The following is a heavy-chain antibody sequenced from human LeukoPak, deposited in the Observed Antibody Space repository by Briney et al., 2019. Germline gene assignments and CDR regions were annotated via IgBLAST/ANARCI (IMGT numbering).Heavy chain of an antibody. Sequence: ASVKVSCMASGYTFTSYYMHWVRQAPGHGLEWMGIINPSGGSTSYAQKFQGRVTMTRDTSTSTVYMELSSLRSEDTAVYYCARELGSNYDILTGIPDAFDIWGQGTMVTVSS. CDR1: GYTFTSYY. CDR2: INPSGGST. V-gene: IGHV1-46*01. J-gene: IGHJ3*02. CDR3: ARELGSNYDILTGIPDAFDI. D-gene: IGHD3-9*01.